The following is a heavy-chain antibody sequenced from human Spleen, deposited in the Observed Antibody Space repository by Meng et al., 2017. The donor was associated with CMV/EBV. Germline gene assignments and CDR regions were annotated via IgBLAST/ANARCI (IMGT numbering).Heavy chain of an antibody. J-gene: IGHJ4*02. CDR2: ISSTSGYI. Sequence: GESLKISCVASGFTFSTYRMNWVRQAPGKGLEWVSSISSTSGYIHYADSVKGRFTISRDNPKNSLYLQMNSLRAEDTAVYYCARQYGSGIYYLDFWGQGTLVTVSS. CDR1: GFTFSTYR. V-gene: IGHV3-21*01. CDR3: ARQYGSGIYYLDF. D-gene: IGHD3-10*01.